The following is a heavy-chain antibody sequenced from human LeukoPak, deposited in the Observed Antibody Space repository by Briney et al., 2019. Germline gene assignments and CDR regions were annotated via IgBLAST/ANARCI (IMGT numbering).Heavy chain of an antibody. CDR1: GFTFSSYG. Sequence: GGSLRLSCAASGFTFSSYGMTWVRQAPGKGLEWVSHISSGGHAISYEDSVKGRFIISREDAESSLYPQMNSLRADDTAVYYCARDEDGDQDFDYWGQGTLVTVSS. CDR3: ARDEDGDQDFDY. D-gene: IGHD5-24*01. J-gene: IGHJ4*02. V-gene: IGHV3-48*03. CDR2: ISSGGHAI.